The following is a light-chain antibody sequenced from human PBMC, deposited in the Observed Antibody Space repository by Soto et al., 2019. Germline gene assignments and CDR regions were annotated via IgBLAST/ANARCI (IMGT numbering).Light chain of an antibody. V-gene: IGKV3-20*01. CDR2: DAS. Sequence: EIVLTQSPGTLSLSPGERGTLSCRASQSVSSGYLAWYQQKPGQAPRLLIYDASSRATGIPDRFSGSGSGTDFTLTISSLQPDDFATYYCQYYNSYSFGPGTKVDIK. CDR1: QSVSSGY. J-gene: IGKJ3*01. CDR3: QYYNSYS.